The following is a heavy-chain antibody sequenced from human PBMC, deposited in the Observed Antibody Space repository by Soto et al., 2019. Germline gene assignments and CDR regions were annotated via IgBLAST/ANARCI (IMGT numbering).Heavy chain of an antibody. J-gene: IGHJ4*02. V-gene: IGHV4-59*08. Sequence: SETLSLTCTVSGGSISSYYWSWIRQPPGKGLEWIGYIYYSGSTNYNPSLKSRVTISVDTSKNQFSLKLSSVTAADTAVYYCARLTYYDFLLYPYFDYWGQGTLVTVS. CDR1: GGSISSYY. CDR2: IYYSGST. D-gene: IGHD3-3*01. CDR3: ARLTYYDFLLYPYFDY.